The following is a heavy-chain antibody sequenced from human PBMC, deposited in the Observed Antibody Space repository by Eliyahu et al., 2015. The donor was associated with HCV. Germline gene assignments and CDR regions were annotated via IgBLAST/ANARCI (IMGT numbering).Heavy chain of an antibody. J-gene: IGHJ6*02. CDR2: XNPNXGAT. V-gene: IGHV1-2*02. D-gene: IGHD5-18*01. CDR1: GYTFTGXY. Sequence: QVQLVQSGAEVKKPGASVKVSCKAXGYTFTGXYMHXXRQAPGQGLEWMGWXNPNXGATNXAQKFQGRVTMTRDTSISTAYMELSRLRSDDTAVYYCARDFVDTTMVADKSYYYYGLDVWGQGTTVTVSS. CDR3: ARDFVDTTMVADKSYYYYGLDV.